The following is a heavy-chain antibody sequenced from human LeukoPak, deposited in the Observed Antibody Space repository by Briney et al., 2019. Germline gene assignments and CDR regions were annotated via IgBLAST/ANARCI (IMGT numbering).Heavy chain of an antibody. J-gene: IGHJ4*02. Sequence: SETLSLTCTVSGSSISSYYWSWIRQPAGKGLEWIGRIYTSGSTNYNPSLKSRVTMSVDTSKNQFSLKLSSVTAADTAVYYCAAIRPLWFGELAHWGQGTLVTVSS. CDR2: IYTSGST. V-gene: IGHV4-4*07. D-gene: IGHD3-10*01. CDR3: AAIRPLWFGELAH. CDR1: GSSISSYY.